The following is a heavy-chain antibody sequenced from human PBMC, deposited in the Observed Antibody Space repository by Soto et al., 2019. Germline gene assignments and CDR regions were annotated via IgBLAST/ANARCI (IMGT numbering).Heavy chain of an antibody. Sequence: AGTXALSCAVSVGSISIGNVVACFRQSPQRGLDYIGEIFHDGTANYYPSFERRVAISVYTSKNQFSLKLTSVTAADTAIYFCERLVYDTRINYMSFDLWGQAPLLTVS. D-gene: IGHD3-10*01. CDR2: IFHDGTA. CDR1: VGSISIGNV. J-gene: IGHJ4*02. V-gene: IGHV4-4*01. CDR3: ERLVYDTRINYMSFDL.